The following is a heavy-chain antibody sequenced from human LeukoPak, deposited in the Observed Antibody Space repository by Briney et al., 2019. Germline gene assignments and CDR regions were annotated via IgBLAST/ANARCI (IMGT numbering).Heavy chain of an antibody. D-gene: IGHD3-22*01. CDR1: GFTFDDYG. CDR3: ARDSGYYDSSGYYY. Sequence: GGSLRLSCAASGFTFDDYGMSWVRQAPGKGLEWVSGINWNGGSTGYADSVKGRLTISRDNAKNSLYLQMNSLRAEDTALYYCARDSGYYDSSGYYYWGQGTLVTVSS. CDR2: INWNGGST. J-gene: IGHJ4*02. V-gene: IGHV3-20*04.